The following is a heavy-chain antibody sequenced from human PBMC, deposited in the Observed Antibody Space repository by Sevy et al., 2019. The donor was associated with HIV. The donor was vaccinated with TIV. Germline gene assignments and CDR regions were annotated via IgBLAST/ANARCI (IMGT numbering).Heavy chain of an antibody. D-gene: IGHD6-13*01. V-gene: IGHV1-8*03. J-gene: IGHJ3*02. Sequence: ASVKVSCKASGYIFSVYDINWVRQVTGQGLEWMGWLNPSSSNTGYAENFQGRVTFTMDSSTSTGYMEMSSLRSEDTAVYYCARAAAGAYDAFDIWGQGTLVTVSS. CDR3: ARAAAGAYDAFDI. CDR2: LNPSSSNT. CDR1: GYIFSVYD.